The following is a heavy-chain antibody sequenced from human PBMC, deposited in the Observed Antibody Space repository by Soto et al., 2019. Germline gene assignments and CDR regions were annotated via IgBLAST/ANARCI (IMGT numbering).Heavy chain of an antibody. CDR3: AGGGIAAAGTLYNWFDP. CDR1: GFTFSSYW. CDR2: INSDGSST. J-gene: IGHJ5*02. D-gene: IGHD6-13*01. V-gene: IGHV3-74*01. Sequence: EVQLVESGGGLVQPGGSLRLSCAASGFTFSSYWMHWVRQAPGKGLVWVSRINSDGSSTSYADSVKGRFTISRDNAKNTLYLQLNSLRAEDTAVYYCAGGGIAAAGTLYNWFDPWGQGTLVTVSS.